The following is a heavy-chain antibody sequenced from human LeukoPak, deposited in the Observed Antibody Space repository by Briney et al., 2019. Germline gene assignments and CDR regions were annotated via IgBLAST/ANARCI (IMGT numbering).Heavy chain of an antibody. D-gene: IGHD5-18*01. CDR3: ARRYSYGYNAFDI. CDR1: GGSFSGYY. CDR2: INHSGST. Sequence: PSETLSLTCAVYGGSFSGYYWSWIRQPPGKGLEWIGEINHSGSTNYNPSLKSRVTISVDTSKNQFSLKLSSVTAADTAVYYCARRYSYGYNAFDIWGQGTMVTVSS. J-gene: IGHJ3*02. V-gene: IGHV4-34*01.